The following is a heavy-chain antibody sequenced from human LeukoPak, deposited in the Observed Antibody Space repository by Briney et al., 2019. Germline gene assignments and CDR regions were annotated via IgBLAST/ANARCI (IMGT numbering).Heavy chain of an antibody. J-gene: IGHJ4*02. D-gene: IGHD6-13*01. CDR1: GFTFSSYG. V-gene: IGHV3-30*02. CDR2: IRYDGSNK. Sequence: GGSLRLSCAASGFTFSSYGMHWVRQVPGKGLEWVAFIRYDGSNKYYADSVKGRFTISRDNSKNTLYLQMNSLRAEDTAVYYCAKDHHPYSSSRYEPLDYWGQGTLVTVSS. CDR3: AKDHHPYSSSRYEPLDY.